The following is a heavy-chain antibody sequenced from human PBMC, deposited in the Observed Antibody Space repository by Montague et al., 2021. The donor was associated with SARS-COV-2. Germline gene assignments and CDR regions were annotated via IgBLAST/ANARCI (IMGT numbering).Heavy chain of an antibody. D-gene: IGHD3-10*01. CDR1: GFTFSSYD. CDR3: AREYSAPRWFGEYNRYGMDV. V-gene: IGHV3-33*08. CDR2: IWYDGSNQ. Sequence: SLRLSCAASGFTFSSYDMHWVRQAPGKGLEWVAVIWYDGSNQYYXDSVKGRFTISRDNSKNTLYQQMNSLRAEDTAVYYCAREYSAPRWFGEYNRYGMDVWGQGTTVTVSS. J-gene: IGHJ6*02.